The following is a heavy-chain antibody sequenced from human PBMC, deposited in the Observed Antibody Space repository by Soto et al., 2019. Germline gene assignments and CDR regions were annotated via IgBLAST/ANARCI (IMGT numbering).Heavy chain of an antibody. J-gene: IGHJ4*02. CDR3: ARQYSSGWFDY. CDR1: GGSFSGYY. CDR2: INHSGST. Sequence: SETLSLTCAVYGGSFSGYYWSWIRQPPGKGLEWIGEINHSGSTNYNPSLKSRVTISVDTSKHQFSLNLISVTAADTAVYYCARQYSSGWFDYWGQGTLVTVSS. D-gene: IGHD6-19*01. V-gene: IGHV4-34*01.